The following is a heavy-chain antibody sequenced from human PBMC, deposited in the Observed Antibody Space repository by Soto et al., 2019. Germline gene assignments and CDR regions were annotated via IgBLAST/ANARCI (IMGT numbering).Heavy chain of an antibody. CDR2: IRGSGGST. V-gene: IGHV3-23*01. CDR3: SSPVDYDILTGYGDI. D-gene: IGHD3-9*01. J-gene: IGHJ3*02. Sequence: EVQLLESGGGLLQPGGSLRLSCAPSGFTFSSYAMSWVRQAPGKGLEWVSAIRGSGGSTYYADSVKGRFTISRDNSKNTRYLQMNSLIAEDTAVYYCSSPVDYDILTGYGDIWGQGTMVTVSS. CDR1: GFTFSSYA.